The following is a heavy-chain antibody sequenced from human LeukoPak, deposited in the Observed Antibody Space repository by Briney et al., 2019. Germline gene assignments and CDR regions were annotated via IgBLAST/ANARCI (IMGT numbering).Heavy chain of an antibody. J-gene: IGHJ4*02. CDR2: ISHSGIT. V-gene: IGHV4-34*01. CDR3: ARGTYYYESSGPYY. CDR1: GESFSGYY. Sequence: PSETLSLTCGVQGESFSGYYWSWIRQPPGKGLEWIGEISHSGITNYSPSLQSRVTISVDTSKNQFSLKLTSVTAADTAVYYCARGTYYYESSGPYYWGRDPWSPSPQ. D-gene: IGHD3-22*01.